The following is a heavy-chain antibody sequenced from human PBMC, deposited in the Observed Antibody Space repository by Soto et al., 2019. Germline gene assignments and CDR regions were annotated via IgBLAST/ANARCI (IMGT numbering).Heavy chain of an antibody. CDR2: ISSSSSTI. V-gene: IGHV3-48*01. J-gene: IGHJ4*02. CDR1: GFTFSSYS. D-gene: IGHD3-10*01. CDR3: ARVVRPFDY. Sequence: GGSLRLSCAASGFTFSSYSMNWVRQAPGKGLEWVSYISSSSSTIYYADSVKGRFTISRDNAKNSLYLQMNSLGAEDTAVYYCARVVRPFDYWGQGTLVTVSS.